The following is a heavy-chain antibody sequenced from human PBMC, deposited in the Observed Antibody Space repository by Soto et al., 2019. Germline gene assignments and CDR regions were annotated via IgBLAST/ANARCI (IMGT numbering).Heavy chain of an antibody. V-gene: IGHV3-21*01. Sequence: GGSLRLSCAASGFTFSSYSMNWVRQAPGKGLEWVSSISSSSSYIYYADSVKGRFTISRDNAKNSLYLQMNSLRAEDTAVYYCAREDSDYDILTGKGYSYGMGVWGQGTTVTVSS. D-gene: IGHD3-9*01. CDR3: AREDSDYDILTGKGYSYGMGV. J-gene: IGHJ6*02. CDR1: GFTFSSYS. CDR2: ISSSSSYI.